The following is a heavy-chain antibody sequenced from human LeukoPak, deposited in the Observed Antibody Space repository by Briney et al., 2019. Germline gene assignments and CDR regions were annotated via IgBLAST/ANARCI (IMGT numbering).Heavy chain of an antibody. CDR1: GGSISSGDYY. D-gene: IGHD3-9*01. J-gene: IGHJ3*02. Sequence: SETLSLTCTVSGGSISSGDYYWSWIRQPPGKGLEWIGYIYYSGSTYYNPSLKSRVTISVHTSKNQFSLKLSSVTAADTAVYYCARTTDISSLDAFDIWGQGTMVTVSS. V-gene: IGHV4-30-4*01. CDR3: ARTTDISSLDAFDI. CDR2: IYYSGST.